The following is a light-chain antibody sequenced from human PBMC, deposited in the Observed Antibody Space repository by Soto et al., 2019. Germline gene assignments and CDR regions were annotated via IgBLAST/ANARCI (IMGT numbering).Light chain of an antibody. CDR1: QSVSNN. V-gene: IGKV3-15*01. CDR2: FAS. Sequence: EIVMTQSPATLSVSPGERATLSCRASQSVSNNLVWYQQKPGQAPRLLIYFASTRATGIPARFSGSWSETEFTLTISRLQSEDFAVYYCQHYNKWPLTFGGGNKVETK. J-gene: IGKJ4*01. CDR3: QHYNKWPLT.